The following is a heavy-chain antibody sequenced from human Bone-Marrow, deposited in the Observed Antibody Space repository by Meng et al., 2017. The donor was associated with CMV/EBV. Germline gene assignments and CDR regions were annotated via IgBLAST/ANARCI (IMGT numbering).Heavy chain of an antibody. Sequence: GGSLRLSCAASGFTFSSYGMHWVRQAPGKGLEWVAFIRYDGSNKYYADSVKGRFTISRDNSKNTLYLQMNSLRAEDTAVYYCARGGKGGCSSTSCYYYYGMDVWGHGTTVTV. CDR3: ARGGKGGCSSTSCYYYYGMDV. V-gene: IGHV3-30*02. CDR1: GFTFSSYG. J-gene: IGHJ6*02. CDR2: IRYDGSNK. D-gene: IGHD2-2*01.